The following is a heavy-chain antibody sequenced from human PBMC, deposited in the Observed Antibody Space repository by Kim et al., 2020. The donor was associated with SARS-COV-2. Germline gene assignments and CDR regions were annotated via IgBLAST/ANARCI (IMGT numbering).Heavy chain of an antibody. CDR2: INHSGST. J-gene: IGHJ5*02. CDR3: ARSFNRGFGEFNLALKTRNWFDP. Sequence: SETLSLTCAVYGGSFSGYYWSWIRQPPGKGLEWIGEINHSGSTNYNPSLKSRVTISVDTSKNQFSLKLSSVTAADTAVYYCARSFNRGFGEFNLALKTRNWFDPWGQGTLVTVSS. CDR1: GGSFSGYY. D-gene: IGHD3-10*01. V-gene: IGHV4-34*01.